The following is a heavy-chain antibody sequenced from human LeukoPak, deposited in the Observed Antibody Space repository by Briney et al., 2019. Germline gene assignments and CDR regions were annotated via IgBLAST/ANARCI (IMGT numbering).Heavy chain of an antibody. D-gene: IGHD3-3*01. V-gene: IGHV4-59*01. CDR3: ARGRPYDFWSGPLGY. CDR1: GGSISSYY. J-gene: IGHJ4*02. CDR2: IYYSGST. Sequence: SETLSLTCTVSGGSISSYYWSWLRQPPGKGLEWIGYIYYSGSTNYNPSLKSRVTISVDTSKNQFSLKLSSVTAADTAVYYCARGRPYDFWSGPLGYWGQGTLVTVSS.